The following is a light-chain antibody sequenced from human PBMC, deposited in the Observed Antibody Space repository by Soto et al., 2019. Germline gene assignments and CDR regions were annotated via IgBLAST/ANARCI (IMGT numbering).Light chain of an antibody. CDR3: KQYNSWPPLI. V-gene: IGKV3-15*01. Sequence: QCPATRSGSRGERATLCCSVRESVSSNLAWYHQKPGQAPRLLIYDASTRATGIPDRFSGGVSGREFTRTISNLQCAEFVFAFCKQYNSWPPLIFGPGTRLEIK. J-gene: IGKJ5*01. CDR2: DAS. CDR1: ESVSSN.